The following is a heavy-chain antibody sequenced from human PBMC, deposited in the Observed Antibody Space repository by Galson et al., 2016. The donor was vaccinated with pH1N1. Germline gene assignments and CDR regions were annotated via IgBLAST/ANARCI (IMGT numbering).Heavy chain of an antibody. CDR3: ARRSAVAGVDY. J-gene: IGHJ4*02. CDR1: GYSFSSHW. D-gene: IGHD6-19*01. CDR2: IYPGDSDT. V-gene: IGHV5-51*01. Sequence: QSGAEVKKPGESLKISCQGSGYSFSSHWIGWVRQMPGKGLEWMGIIYPGDSDTKYSPSFQGQVTFSADKSINTAYLQWSSLKASTTAMYFCARRSAVAGVDYWGQGTLVTVSS.